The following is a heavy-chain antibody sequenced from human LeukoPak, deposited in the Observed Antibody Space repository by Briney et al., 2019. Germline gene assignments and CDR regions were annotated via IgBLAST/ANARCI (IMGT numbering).Heavy chain of an antibody. CDR1: GYNLISYG. CDR3: ARIEDSSGYYYH. V-gene: IGHV1-46*01. J-gene: IGHJ5*02. CDR2: INPSGGST. D-gene: IGHD3-22*01. Sequence: ASVKVSCKASGYNLISYGIIWVRQAPGQGLEWMGIINPSGGSTSYAQKFQGRVTMTTDTSTSTVYMELSSLRSENTALYYCARIEDSSGYYYHWGQGTLVTVSS.